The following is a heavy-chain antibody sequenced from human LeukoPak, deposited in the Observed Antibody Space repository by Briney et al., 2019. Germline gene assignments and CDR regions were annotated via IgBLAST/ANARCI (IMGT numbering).Heavy chain of an antibody. Sequence: GGSLRLSCAASGFTFSSYAMHWVRRAPGKGLEWVAVISYDGSNKYYADSVKGRFTISRDNSKNTLYLQMNSLRAEDTAVYYCARDAYCSSTSCTYNWFDPWGQGTLVTVSS. CDR1: GFTFSSYA. V-gene: IGHV3-30*04. CDR2: ISYDGSNK. D-gene: IGHD2-2*01. CDR3: ARDAYCSSTSCTYNWFDP. J-gene: IGHJ5*02.